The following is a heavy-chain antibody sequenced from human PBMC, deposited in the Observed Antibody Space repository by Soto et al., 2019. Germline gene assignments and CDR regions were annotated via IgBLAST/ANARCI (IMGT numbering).Heavy chain of an antibody. Sequence: QVQLVQSGAEVKKPGSSVKVSCKASGGTFSSYAISWVRQAPGQGLEWMGGIIPIFGTANYAQKFQGRVTITADESTSTAYMELSSLRSEETAVYYCATNLRGMRWQPRGGYFGYWGQGTLVTVSS. CDR1: GGTFSSYA. CDR2: IIPIFGTA. CDR3: ATNLRGMRWQPRGGYFGY. V-gene: IGHV1-69*12. J-gene: IGHJ4*02. D-gene: IGHD3-16*01.